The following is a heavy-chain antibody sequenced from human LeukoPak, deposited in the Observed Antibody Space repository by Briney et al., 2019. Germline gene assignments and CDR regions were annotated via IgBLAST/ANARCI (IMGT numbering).Heavy chain of an antibody. J-gene: IGHJ3*02. CDR3: AKVGRIVGATLDAFDI. CDR2: ISGSGGST. D-gene: IGHD1-26*01. Sequence: GGTLRLSCAASGFTFSSYGMSWVRQAPGKGLEWVSAISGSGGSTYYADSVKGRFTISRDNSKNTLYLQMSSLRAEDTAVYYCAKVGRIVGATLDAFDIWGQGTMVTVSS. CDR1: GFTFSSYG. V-gene: IGHV3-23*01.